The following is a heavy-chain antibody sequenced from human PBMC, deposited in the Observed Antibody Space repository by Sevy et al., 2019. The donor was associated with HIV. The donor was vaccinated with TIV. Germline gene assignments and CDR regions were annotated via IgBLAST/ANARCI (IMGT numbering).Heavy chain of an antibody. V-gene: IGHV3-21*01. CDR1: GFIFSQYS. CDR3: VKDVAYDNTYLDY. CDR2: ITRSSSYI. D-gene: IGHD3-22*01. Sequence: GGSLRLSCAASGFIFSQYSLNWVHQAPGKGLEWVSSITRSSSYIYYADSVKGRFTISRDNAKTSLYLQMNSLRAEDTAVYYCVKDVAYDNTYLDYWGQGTLVTVSS. J-gene: IGHJ4*02.